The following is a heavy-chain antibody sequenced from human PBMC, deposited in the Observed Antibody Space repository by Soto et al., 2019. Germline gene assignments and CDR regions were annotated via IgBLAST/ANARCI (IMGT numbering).Heavy chain of an antibody. CDR2: IVVGSGNT. CDR1: GFTFTGAA. D-gene: IGHD3-9*01. Sequence: GASVKDSCKASGFTFTGAAVQWVRRARGQRLEWIGWIVVGSGNTNYAQKFQERVTITRDMSTSTAYMELSSLRSEDTAVYYCAADSKNYDILTGYRPYYYYYGMDVWGQGTTVTVSS. CDR3: AADSKNYDILTGYRPYYYYYGMDV. V-gene: IGHV1-58*01. J-gene: IGHJ6*02.